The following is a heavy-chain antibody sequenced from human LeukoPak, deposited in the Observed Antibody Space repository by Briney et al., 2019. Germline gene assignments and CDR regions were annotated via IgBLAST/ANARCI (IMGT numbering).Heavy chain of an antibody. V-gene: IGHV3-21*01. J-gene: IGHJ6*02. CDR3: ARVSSFRRDCSGGSCYYNNYYYYYGMDV. Sequence: PGGSLRLSCAASGFTFSSYSMSWVRQAPGKGLEWVSSISSSSSYIYYADSVKGRFTISRDNAKNSLYLQMNSLRAEDTAVYYCARVSSFRRDCSGGSCYYNNYYYYYGMDVWGQGTTVTVSS. CDR1: GFTFSSYS. D-gene: IGHD2-15*01. CDR2: ISSSSSYI.